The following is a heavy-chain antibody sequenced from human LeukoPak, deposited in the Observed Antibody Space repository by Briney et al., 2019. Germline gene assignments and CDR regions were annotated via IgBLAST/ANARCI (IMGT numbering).Heavy chain of an antibody. Sequence: GSLRLSCAASGFSVIIYTMNWVRQAPGKGLEWVSSISSSGDYIYYADSVKGRFTISRDNAKNSLYLQMNSLRAEDTAIYYCARAYGGHASDIWGQGTMVSVSS. J-gene: IGHJ3*02. D-gene: IGHD4-23*01. CDR2: ISSSGDYI. V-gene: IGHV3-21*01. CDR3: ARAYGGHASDI. CDR1: GFSVIIYT.